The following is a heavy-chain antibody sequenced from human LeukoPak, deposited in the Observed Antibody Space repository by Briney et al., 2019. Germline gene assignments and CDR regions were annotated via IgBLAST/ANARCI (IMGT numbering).Heavy chain of an antibody. D-gene: IGHD1-14*01. J-gene: IGHJ4*02. CDR3: AREGGLTEGGFDY. Sequence: QSGGSLRLSCAASGFTFSSYVMSWVRQAPGKGLEWVSAISGSGGSTYYADSVKGRFTISRDKSNNTLYLQMNSLRDEDTAVYYCAREGGLTEGGFDYWGQGTLVTVS. V-gene: IGHV3-23*01. CDR2: ISGSGGST. CDR1: GFTFSSYV.